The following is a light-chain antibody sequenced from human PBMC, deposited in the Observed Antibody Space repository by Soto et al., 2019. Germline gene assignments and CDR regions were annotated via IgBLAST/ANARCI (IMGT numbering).Light chain of an antibody. Sequence: EIVLTQSPGTLSLSPGERATLSCRASQSVRNNYLAWYQQKPGQAPRLLIYAASVRATGIPDRFSGSGSGTDFTLTISTLEPDDFAVYHCQHYGSSPWTFGKGTKVEIK. CDR2: AAS. CDR3: QHYGSSPWT. CDR1: QSVRNNY. J-gene: IGKJ1*01. V-gene: IGKV3-20*01.